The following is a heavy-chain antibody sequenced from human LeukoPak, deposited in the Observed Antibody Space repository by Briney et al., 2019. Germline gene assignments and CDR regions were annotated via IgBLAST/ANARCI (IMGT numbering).Heavy chain of an antibody. CDR1: GYTFTSYG. V-gene: IGHV1-18*01. CDR3: AKTGYSSGWYETRGNWFDP. Sequence: ASVKVSCKASGYTFTSYGISWVRQAPGQGLEWMGWISAYNGNTNYAQKLQGRVTMTTDTSTSTAYMELRSLRSDDTAVYYCAKTGYSSGWYETRGNWFDPWGQGTLVTVSS. D-gene: IGHD6-19*01. CDR2: ISAYNGNT. J-gene: IGHJ5*02.